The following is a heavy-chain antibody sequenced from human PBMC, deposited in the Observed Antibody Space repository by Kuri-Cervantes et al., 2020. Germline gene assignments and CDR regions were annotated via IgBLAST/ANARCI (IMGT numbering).Heavy chain of an antibody. CDR2: ISSSGSTI. CDR1: GFTFSDYY. V-gene: IGHV3-11*01. D-gene: IGHD6-6*01. Sequence: GGSLRLSCAASGFTFSDYYMSWIRQASGKGLEWVSYISSSGSTIYYTDSVKGRFTISRDNAKNSLYLQMNSLRAEDTALYYCAKGPYIAARPRSGYFDYWGQGTLVTVSS. J-gene: IGHJ4*02. CDR3: AKGPYIAARPRSGYFDY.